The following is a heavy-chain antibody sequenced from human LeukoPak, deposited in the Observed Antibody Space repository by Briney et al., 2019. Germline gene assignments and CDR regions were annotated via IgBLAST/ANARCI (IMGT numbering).Heavy chain of an antibody. V-gene: IGHV1-2*02. Sequence: ASVKFSCKASGYTFTGNYMHWVRQAPGQGLEWVGWINPNSGDRSYAQTFQGRVTMTRDTSISTAYMELSSLRSDDTAVYYCASGASSRTNAYRYWGQGTLVTVSS. D-gene: IGHD2-2*01. J-gene: IGHJ4*02. CDR3: ASGASSRTNAYRY. CDR1: GYTFTGNY. CDR2: INPNSGDR.